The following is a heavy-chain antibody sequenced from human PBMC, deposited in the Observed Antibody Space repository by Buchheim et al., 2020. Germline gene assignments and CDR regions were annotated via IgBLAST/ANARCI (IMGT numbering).Heavy chain of an antibody. Sequence: QVQLVQSGAEVKKPGASVKVSCKASGYTFTSYGIGWVRQAPGQGLEWMGWISAYNGNTNFAQRVQGRVTMTTDTSTSQAYMELRSLRSDDTAVYYCARGGNYYDRSGYPTNYYYYGMDVWGQGTT. V-gene: IGHV1-18*01. D-gene: IGHD3-22*01. J-gene: IGHJ6*02. CDR1: GYTFTSYG. CDR2: ISAYNGNT. CDR3: ARGGNYYDRSGYPTNYYYYGMDV.